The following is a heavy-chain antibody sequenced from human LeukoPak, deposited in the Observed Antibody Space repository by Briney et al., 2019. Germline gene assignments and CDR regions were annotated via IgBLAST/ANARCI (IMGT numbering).Heavy chain of an antibody. CDR2: INHSGST. Sequence: SETLSLTCTVSGGSISSGGYYWSWIRQPPGKGLEWIGEINHSGSTNYNPSLKSRVTISVDTSKNQFSLKLSSVTAADTAVYYCARGPRYYFDYWGQGTLVTVSS. CDR3: ARGPRYYFDY. V-gene: IGHV4-39*07. J-gene: IGHJ4*02. CDR1: GGSISSGGYY.